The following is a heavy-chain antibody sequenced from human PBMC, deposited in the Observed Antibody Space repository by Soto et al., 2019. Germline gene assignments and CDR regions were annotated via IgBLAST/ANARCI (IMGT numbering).Heavy chain of an antibody. CDR2: ISWNSGSI. CDR1: GFTFDDYA. D-gene: IGHD5-18*01. J-gene: IGHJ4*02. Sequence: GGSLRLSCAASGFTFDDYAMHWVRQAPGKGLEWVSGISWNSGSIGYADSVKGRFTISRDNAKNSLYLQMNSLRAEDTALYYCAKDKTGYSYGHYYFDYWGQGTLVTVSS. CDR3: AKDKTGYSYGHYYFDY. V-gene: IGHV3-9*01.